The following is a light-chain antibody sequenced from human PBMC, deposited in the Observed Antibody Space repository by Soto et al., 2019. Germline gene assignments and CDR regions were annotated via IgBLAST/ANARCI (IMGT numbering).Light chain of an antibody. CDR2: ANN. J-gene: IGLJ2*01. Sequence: QLVLTQPPSVSGAPGQRVTISCTGSSSNFGAGYDVHWYQQLPGTAPKLLIYANNNRPSGIPDRFSGSKSGTSASLAITGLQAEDEADYYCSSYTSSSTLVFGGGTKVTVL. CDR1: SSNFGAGYD. CDR3: SSYTSSSTLV. V-gene: IGLV1-40*01.